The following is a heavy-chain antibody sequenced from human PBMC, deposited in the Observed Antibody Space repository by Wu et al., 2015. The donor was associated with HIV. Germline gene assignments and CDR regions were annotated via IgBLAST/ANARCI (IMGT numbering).Heavy chain of an antibody. CDR2: ITPTTGNT. V-gene: IGHV1-8*02. J-gene: IGHJ6*02. CDR1: GYTFTRYY. CDR3: TRGRQYLANAFYYGLDV. Sequence: QVQLVQSGAEVKSPGASVMVSCQASGYTFTRYYIHWVRQAPGQGLEWMGWITPTTGNTGYAHRFQGRLTMTRNTSMSTAYMELSSLRSEDTAVYYCTRGRQYLANAFYYGLDVWGQGTTVTVSS. D-gene: IGHD2-2*01.